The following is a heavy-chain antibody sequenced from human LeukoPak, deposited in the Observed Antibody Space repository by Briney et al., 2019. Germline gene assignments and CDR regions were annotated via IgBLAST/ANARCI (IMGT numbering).Heavy chain of an antibody. CDR2: ISSTSSTI. CDR1: GFTFANYN. J-gene: IGHJ6*02. V-gene: IGHV3-48*01. CDR3: ARDPPHGMDV. Sequence: GGSLRLSCAASGFTFANYNFNWVRQAPGKGLEWVSYISSTSSTIYYADSMKGRFTISRDNAKNSLYLQMNSLRAEDTAVYYCARDPPHGMDVWGQGTTATVSS.